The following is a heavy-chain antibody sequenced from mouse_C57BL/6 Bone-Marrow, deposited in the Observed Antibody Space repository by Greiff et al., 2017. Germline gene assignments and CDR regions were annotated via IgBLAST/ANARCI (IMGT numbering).Heavy chain of an antibody. D-gene: IGHD1-1*01. CDR1: GFTFSSYA. V-gene: IGHV5-4*03. Sequence: EVTLMESGGGLVKPGGSLKLSCAASGFTFSSYAMSWVRQTPEKRLEWVATISDGGSYTYYPDNVKGRFTILRDNAKNNLYLQMSHLKSQDTAMYYYARARIYYYGSSSYYYAMDYWGQGTSVTVSS. J-gene: IGHJ4*01. CDR3: ARARIYYYGSSSYYYAMDY. CDR2: ISDGGSYT.